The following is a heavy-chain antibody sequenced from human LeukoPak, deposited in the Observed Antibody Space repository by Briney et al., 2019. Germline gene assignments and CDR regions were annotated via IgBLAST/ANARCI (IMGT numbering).Heavy chain of an antibody. Sequence: GGSLRLSWAASGFTFSTYAMSWVRQAPGKGLEWVSVISGSGSSTYYADSVKGRFTISRDNSKNTLYLQMNSLRTADTAVYYCAKEMATIRAFDFWGQGTMVTVSS. D-gene: IGHD5-24*01. J-gene: IGHJ3*01. CDR2: ISGSGSST. CDR1: GFTFSTYA. CDR3: AKEMATIRAFDF. V-gene: IGHV3-23*01.